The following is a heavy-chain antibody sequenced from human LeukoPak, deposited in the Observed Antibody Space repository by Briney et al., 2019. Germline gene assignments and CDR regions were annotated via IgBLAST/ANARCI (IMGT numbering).Heavy chain of an antibody. CDR3: ATTFGSTVTTYAGYFDH. V-gene: IGHV4-59*04. CDR1: GFTFSSYS. D-gene: IGHD4-17*01. CDR2: IYYSGST. Sequence: GSLRLSCAASGFTFSSYSMNWVRQAPGKGLEWIGSIYYSGSTYYNPSLKSRVTISVDTSKNQFSLKLSSVTAADTAVYYCATTFGSTVTTYAGYFDHWGQGTLVTVS. J-gene: IGHJ1*01.